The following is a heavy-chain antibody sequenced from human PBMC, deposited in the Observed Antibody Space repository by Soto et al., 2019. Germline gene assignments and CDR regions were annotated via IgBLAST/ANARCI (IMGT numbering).Heavy chain of an antibody. CDR2: ISGSGGST. J-gene: IGHJ5*02. D-gene: IGHD6-6*01. CDR3: AKDLMAKYSDSS. V-gene: IGHV3-23*01. Sequence: PGGSLRLSCAASGFTFSSYAMSWVRQAPGKGLEWVSAISGSGGSTYYAESVKGRFTISRDNSKNTLYLQMNSLRAEDTSLYYCAKDLMAKYSDSSWGQGTLVTVSS. CDR1: GFTFSSYA.